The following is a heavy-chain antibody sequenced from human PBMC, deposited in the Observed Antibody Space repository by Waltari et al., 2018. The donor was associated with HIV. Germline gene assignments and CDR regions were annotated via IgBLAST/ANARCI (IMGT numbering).Heavy chain of an antibody. Sequence: QVQLQESAPGPAKPSQTLSLTCTLSGASPTSGSYYRRWSRLPAGKGLEWIGRIHTGGSNNYNPSLKSRVTISVDTSKNQFSLKLGSVTAADTAVYYCASSAVSVYGMDVWGQGTTVTVSS. CDR1: GASPTSGSYY. V-gene: IGHV4-61*02. D-gene: IGHD1-26*01. CDR3: ASSAVSVYGMDV. J-gene: IGHJ6*02. CDR2: IHTGGSN.